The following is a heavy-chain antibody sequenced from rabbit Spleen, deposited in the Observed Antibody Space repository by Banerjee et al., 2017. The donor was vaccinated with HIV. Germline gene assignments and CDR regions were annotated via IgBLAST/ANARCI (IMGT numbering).Heavy chain of an antibody. CDR2: INAVTGKP. V-gene: IGHV1S45*01. CDR3: ARDAGTSFSTYGMDL. CDR1: GFSFSNKAV. Sequence: QEQLVEYGGDLVQPEGSLTLTCKASGFSFSNKAVMCWVRQAPGKGLEWIACINAVTGKPVYASWAKGRFTVSKTSSTTVTLQMTSLTAADTATYFCARDAGTSFSTYGMDLWGPGTLVTVS. J-gene: IGHJ6*01. D-gene: IGHD8-1*01.